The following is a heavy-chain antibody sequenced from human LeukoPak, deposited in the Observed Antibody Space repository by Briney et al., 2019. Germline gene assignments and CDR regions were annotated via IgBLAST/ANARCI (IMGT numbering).Heavy chain of an antibody. CDR1: GFTFSDFY. CDR2: INKDGSEE. Sequence: GGSLRLSCAASGFTFSDFYMSWVRQAPGQGLEWVANINKDGSEEKYVDSVKGRFTISRDNAQNSLYFQMSSRRADDTAVLYFARWPHCKDFWGRGTRVTVSS. J-gene: IGHJ4*02. D-gene: IGHD2/OR15-2a*01. V-gene: IGHV3-7*03. CDR3: ARWPHCKDF.